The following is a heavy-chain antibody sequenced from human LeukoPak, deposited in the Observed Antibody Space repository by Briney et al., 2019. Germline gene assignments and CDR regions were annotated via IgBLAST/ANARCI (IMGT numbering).Heavy chain of an antibody. CDR3: ADYYDSSGYYYGDYFQH. CDR2: IYYSGST. D-gene: IGHD3-22*01. J-gene: IGHJ1*01. CDR1: GGSISSGDYY. Sequence: SETLSLTCTVSGGSISSGDYYWSWIRQPPGKGLEWIGYIYYSGSTYYNPSLKSRVTISVDTSKNQFSLKLSSVTAADTAVYYCADYYDSSGYYYGDYFQHWGQGTLVTVSS. V-gene: IGHV4-30-4*01.